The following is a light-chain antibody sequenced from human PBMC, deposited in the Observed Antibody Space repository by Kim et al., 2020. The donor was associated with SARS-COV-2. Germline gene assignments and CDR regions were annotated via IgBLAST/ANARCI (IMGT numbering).Light chain of an antibody. CDR1: KSISSY. V-gene: IGKV1-39*01. Sequence: SASVGDRVTITCRASKSISSYLNWYQQKPGKAPKLLIYAASSLQSGVPSRFSGSGSGTDFTLTISSLQPEDFATYYCQQSYSTPPSFGQGTKLEI. CDR2: AAS. J-gene: IGKJ2*03. CDR3: QQSYSTPPS.